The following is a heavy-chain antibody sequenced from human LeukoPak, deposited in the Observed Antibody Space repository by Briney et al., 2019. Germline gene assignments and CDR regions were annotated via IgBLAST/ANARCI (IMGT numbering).Heavy chain of an antibody. CDR1: GFTFSSSV. J-gene: IGHJ4*02. CDR2: ISGSGGST. D-gene: IGHD1-26*01. CDR3: AKLIKLSGSSHVDY. V-gene: IGHV3-23*01. Sequence: GSLRLSCAASGFTFSSSVIIWVRQAPGKGLEWVSGISGSGGSTYYADSVKGRFTISRDNSKNTLYLQMNSLRVEDTAVYYCAKLIKLSGSSHVDYWGQGTLVTVSS.